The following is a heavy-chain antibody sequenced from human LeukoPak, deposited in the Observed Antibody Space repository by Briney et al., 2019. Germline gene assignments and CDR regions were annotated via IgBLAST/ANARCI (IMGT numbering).Heavy chain of an antibody. D-gene: IGHD1-26*01. Sequence: RPSETLSLTCSVSGASIGSSAYYWAWIRQPPGKGLEYIGNIYYSGATYYNPSLKSRVTISIDTSKNQISLKLTSVTAADTALYYCARQRAGDSLHWGQGTLVTVSP. CDR3: ARQRAGDSLH. CDR2: IYYSGAT. J-gene: IGHJ4*02. CDR1: GASIGSSAYY. V-gene: IGHV4-39*01.